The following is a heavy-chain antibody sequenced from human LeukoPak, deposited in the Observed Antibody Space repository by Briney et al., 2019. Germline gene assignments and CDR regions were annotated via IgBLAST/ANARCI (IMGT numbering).Heavy chain of an antibody. V-gene: IGHV3-13*04. D-gene: IGHD6-13*01. Sequence: GGSLRLSCAASGFTFSTYTFNWVRQAPGKGLEWVSAIGTAAGDTYYSGSVKGRFTISRENARNSLYLQMSSLRAEDTAVYYCARLLAAANGNEFVYWGQGDLVTVSS. CDR3: ARLLAAANGNEFVY. CDR2: IGTAAGDT. CDR1: GFTFSTYT. J-gene: IGHJ4*02.